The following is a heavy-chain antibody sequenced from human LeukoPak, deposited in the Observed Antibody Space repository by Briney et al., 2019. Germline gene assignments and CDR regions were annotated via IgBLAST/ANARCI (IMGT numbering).Heavy chain of an antibody. CDR1: GFTFSNYG. CDR2: ISGSGDST. D-gene: IGHD4-23*01. V-gene: IGHV3-23*01. CDR3: ARGTERDRLRWIGYYFDY. J-gene: IGHJ4*02. Sequence: GGSLRLSCAASGFTFSNYGMSWVRQAPGKGLEWVSSISGSGDSTYYADSVKGRFTISRDNSKNTLYLQMDSLRVEDTAVYYCARGTERDRLRWIGYYFDYWGQGSLVTVSS.